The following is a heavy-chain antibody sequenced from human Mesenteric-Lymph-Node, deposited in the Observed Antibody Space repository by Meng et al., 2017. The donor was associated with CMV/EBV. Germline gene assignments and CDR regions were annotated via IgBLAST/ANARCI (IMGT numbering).Heavy chain of an antibody. J-gene: IGHJ4*02. CDR1: GFTFSDYY. CDR3: ARAYGDHGAYYFDY. V-gene: IGHV3-11*04. Sequence: SGFTFSDYYMRWIRQAPGKGLEWVSYISSSGSTIYYADSVKGRFTISRDNAKNSLYLQMNSLRAEDTAVYYCARAYGDHGAYYFDYWGQGTLVTVSS. CDR2: ISSSGSTI. D-gene: IGHD4-17*01.